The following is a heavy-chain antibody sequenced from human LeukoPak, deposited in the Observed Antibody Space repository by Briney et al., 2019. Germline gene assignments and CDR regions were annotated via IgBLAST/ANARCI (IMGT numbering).Heavy chain of an antibody. J-gene: IGHJ4*02. Sequence: ASVKVSCQASGYSFPNYYIHWVRQAPGQGLEWMGIVNPSGGSTTYAQEFQGRVTMTRDTSTSTVYVDLSSLRSDDTAVYFCARGGRMTTVVTYYFDYWGQGTLVTVSS. CDR1: GYSFPNYY. CDR2: VNPSGGST. CDR3: ARGGRMTTVVTYYFDY. D-gene: IGHD4-23*01. V-gene: IGHV1-46*01.